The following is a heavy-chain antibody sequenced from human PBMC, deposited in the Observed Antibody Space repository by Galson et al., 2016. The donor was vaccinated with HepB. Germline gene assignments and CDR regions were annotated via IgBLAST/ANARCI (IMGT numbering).Heavy chain of an antibody. J-gene: IGHJ5*02. CDR2: ISPGSTYT. V-gene: IGHV3-21*01. Sequence: SLRLSCAASGFTFNMYTMTWVRQAPGKGPEWVSSISPGSTYTHFADSVKGRFIISRDDVENSLYLQMNSLRAEDTALYYFERVVTPMAAANRGFGSWGQGTQVVVSS. D-gene: IGHD6-13*01. CDR3: ERVVTPMAAANRGFGS. CDR1: GFTFNMYT.